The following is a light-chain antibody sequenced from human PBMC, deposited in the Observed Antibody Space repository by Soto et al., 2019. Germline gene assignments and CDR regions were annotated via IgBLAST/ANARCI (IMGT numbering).Light chain of an antibody. CDR3: QTWGTGIHVV. CDR2: LDSDGSH. CDR1: SGHSSYA. Sequence: QSVLTQSPSASASLGASVKLTCTLSSGHSSYAIAWHQQQPEKGPRYLMKLDSDGSHTKGDAIPDRFSGSSSGAERYLTISSLQSEDEADYYCQTWGTGIHVVCGGGTKLTFL. V-gene: IGLV4-69*01. J-gene: IGLJ2*01.